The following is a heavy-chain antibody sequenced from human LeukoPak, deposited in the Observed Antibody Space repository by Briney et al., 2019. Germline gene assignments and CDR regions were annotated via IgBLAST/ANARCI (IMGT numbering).Heavy chain of an antibody. Sequence: ASVKVSCKASGYTFTSYGISWVRQAPGQGLEWMGGIIPIFGTANYAQKFQGRVTTTADESTSTAYMELSSLRSEDTAVYYCASVYSSSENWFDPWGQGTLVTVSS. CDR2: IIPIFGTA. CDR3: ASVYSSSENWFDP. J-gene: IGHJ5*02. CDR1: GYTFTSYG. D-gene: IGHD6-13*01. V-gene: IGHV1-69*13.